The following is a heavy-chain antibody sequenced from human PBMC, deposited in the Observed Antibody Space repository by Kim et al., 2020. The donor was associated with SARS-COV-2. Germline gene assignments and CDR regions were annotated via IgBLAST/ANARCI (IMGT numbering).Heavy chain of an antibody. CDR2: ISYDGSNK. Sequence: GGSLRLSCAASGFTFSSYGMHWVRQAPGKGLEWVAVISYDGSNKYYADSVKGRFTISRDNSKNTLYLQMNSLRAEDTAVYYCAKGVVPAAIVEFDSWGQGTLVTVSS. D-gene: IGHD2-2*02. CDR3: AKGVVPAAIVEFDS. CDR1: GFTFSSYG. V-gene: IGHV3-30*18. J-gene: IGHJ4*02.